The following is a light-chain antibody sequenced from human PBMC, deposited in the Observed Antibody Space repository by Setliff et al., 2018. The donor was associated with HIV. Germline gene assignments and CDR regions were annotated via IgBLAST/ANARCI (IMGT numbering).Light chain of an antibody. CDR1: SSNVGTGFG. CDR2: DTN. J-gene: IGLJ1*01. Sequence: QSVLTQPHSVSGAPGQRVTIYCSGSSSNVGTGFGVQWYQQFPGAAPKLLIHDTNSRPSEVPVRFSGSKSGASASLAINGLEAEDEADYYCQSYDSRLNGYVFGTGTKVTVL. CDR3: QSYDSRLNGYV. V-gene: IGLV1-40*01.